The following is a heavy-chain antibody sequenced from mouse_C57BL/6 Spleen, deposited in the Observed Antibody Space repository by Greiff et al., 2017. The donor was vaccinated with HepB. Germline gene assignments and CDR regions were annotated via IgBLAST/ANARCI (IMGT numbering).Heavy chain of an antibody. CDR3: ARQELPYYFDY. J-gene: IGHJ2*01. D-gene: IGHD2-12*01. CDR2: ISSGGSYT. V-gene: IGHV5-6*01. CDR1: GFTFSSYG. Sequence: EVQGVESGGDLVKPGGSLKLSCAASGFTFSSYGMSWVRQTPDKRLEWVATISSGGSYTYYPDSVKGRFTISRDNAKNTLYLQMSSLKSEDTAMYYCARQELPYYFDYWGQGTTLTVSS.